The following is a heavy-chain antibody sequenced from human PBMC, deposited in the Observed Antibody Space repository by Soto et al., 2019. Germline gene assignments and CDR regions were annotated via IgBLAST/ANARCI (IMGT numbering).Heavy chain of an antibody. CDR3: ARDSGSYDSSGYYPFDY. CDR2: IYYSGST. V-gene: IGHV4-59*01. CDR1: GGSISSYY. Sequence: PSETLSLTCTVSGGSISSYYWSWIRQPPGKGLEWIGYIYYSGSTNYNPSLKSRVTISVDTSKNQFSLKLNSVTAADTAVYYCARDSGSYDSSGYYPFDYWGQGTLVTV. D-gene: IGHD3-22*01. J-gene: IGHJ4*02.